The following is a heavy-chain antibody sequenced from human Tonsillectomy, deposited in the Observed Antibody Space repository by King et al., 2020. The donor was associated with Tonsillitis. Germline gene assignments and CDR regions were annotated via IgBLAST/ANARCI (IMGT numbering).Heavy chain of an antibody. Sequence: VQLVESGGGLVQPGGSLRLSCAASGFTFSSYAMSWVRQAPGKGLEWVSVIYSGATSTYYADSVKGRFTISRDNSKNTLYLQLSSLRADDTAVYYCAKEKYSDSSGSPLDYWGQGTLVTVSS. J-gene: IGHJ4*02. CDR1: GFTFSSYA. V-gene: IGHV3-23*03. D-gene: IGHD3-22*01. CDR3: AKEKYSDSSGSPLDY. CDR2: IYSGATST.